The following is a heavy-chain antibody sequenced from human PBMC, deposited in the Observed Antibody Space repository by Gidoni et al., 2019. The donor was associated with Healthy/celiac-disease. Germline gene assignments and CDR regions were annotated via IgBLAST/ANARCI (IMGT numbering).Heavy chain of an antibody. Sequence: EVQLVESGGGLVQPGGSLRLPCSASGFTFSSNAMHWVRQAPGKGLEYVSAISSNGGSTYYADSVKGRFTISRDNSKNTLYLQMSSLRAEDTAVYYCVKASYSYGPSYFDYWGQGTLVTVSS. J-gene: IGHJ4*02. CDR2: ISSNGGST. D-gene: IGHD5-18*01. V-gene: IGHV3-64D*09. CDR1: GFTFSSNA. CDR3: VKASYSYGPSYFDY.